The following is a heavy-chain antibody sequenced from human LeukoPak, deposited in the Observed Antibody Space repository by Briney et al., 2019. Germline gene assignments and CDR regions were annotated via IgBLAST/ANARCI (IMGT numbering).Heavy chain of an antibody. CDR3: ARDRKGYYYDSSGYSDY. CDR1: GYTFTSYA. Sequence: GASVKVSCKASGYTFTSYAMHWVRQAPGQRLEWMGWISAYTGNTNCSQKLQGRVTMTTDTSTSTAYMELRSLRSDDTAVYYCARDRKGYYYDSSGYSDYWGQGTLVTVSS. V-gene: IGHV1-18*01. CDR2: ISAYTGNT. D-gene: IGHD3-22*01. J-gene: IGHJ4*02.